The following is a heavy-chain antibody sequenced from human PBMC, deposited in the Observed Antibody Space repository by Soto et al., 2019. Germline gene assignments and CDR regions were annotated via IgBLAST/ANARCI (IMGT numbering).Heavy chain of an antibody. J-gene: IGHJ5*02. CDR1: GFTFSSYS. CDR3: ARVPGYCSSTSCYRSGIWFEP. D-gene: IGHD2-2*03. CDR2: ISSSSSTI. V-gene: IGHV3-48*01. Sequence: PGGSLRLSCAASGFTFSSYSMNWVRQAPGKGLEWVSYISSSSSTIYYADSVKGRFTISRDNAKNSFYLQMNSLRAEDTAVYYFARVPGYCSSTSCYRSGIWFEPWGQGTLVTVSS.